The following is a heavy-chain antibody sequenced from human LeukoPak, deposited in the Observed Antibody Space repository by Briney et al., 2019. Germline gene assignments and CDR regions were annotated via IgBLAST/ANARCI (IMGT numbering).Heavy chain of an antibody. Sequence: GGPLRLSCAASGFTFSSYSMNCVGQAPGKGLEWVSYISSSSSTIYYADSVKDRFTISRDNAKNSLYLQMNSLRDEDTAVYYCAREGLWFGELLSHRDCYGMDVWGQGTTVTVSS. CDR3: AREGLWFGELLSHRDCYGMDV. D-gene: IGHD3-10*01. CDR1: GFTFSSYS. V-gene: IGHV3-48*02. CDR2: ISSSSSTI. J-gene: IGHJ6*02.